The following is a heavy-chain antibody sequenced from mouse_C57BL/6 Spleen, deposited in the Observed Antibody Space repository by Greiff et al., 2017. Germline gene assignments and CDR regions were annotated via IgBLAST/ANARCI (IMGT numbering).Heavy chain of an antibody. CDR1: GYSFTGYY. D-gene: IGHD2-5*01. CDR2: INPSTGGT. V-gene: IGHV1-42*01. Sequence: EVQLQQSGPELVKPGASVKISCKASGYSFTGYYMNWVKQSPEKSLEWIGEINPSTGGTTYNQKFKAKATLTVDKSSSTAYMQLKSLTSEDSAVYYCARLENSNYVDYAMDYWGQGTSVTVSS. J-gene: IGHJ4*01. CDR3: ARLENSNYVDYAMDY.